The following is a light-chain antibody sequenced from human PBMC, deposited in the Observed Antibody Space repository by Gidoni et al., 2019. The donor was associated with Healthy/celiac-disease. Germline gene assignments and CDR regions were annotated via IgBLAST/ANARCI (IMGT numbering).Light chain of an antibody. J-gene: IGKJ3*01. V-gene: IGKV1-39*01. CDR3: QQSYSTPRFT. Sequence: DIQMTQSPSSLSASVRDRVTITCRASQSISSYLNWYQQKPGKAPKLLIYAASSLQSGVPSRCSGSGSGTDFTLTISSLQPEDFATYYCQQSYSTPRFTFGPGTKVDIK. CDR1: QSISSY. CDR2: AAS.